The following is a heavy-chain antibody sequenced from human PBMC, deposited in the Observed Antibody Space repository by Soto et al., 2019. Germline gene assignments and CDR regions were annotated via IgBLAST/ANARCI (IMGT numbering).Heavy chain of an antibody. J-gene: IGHJ6*02. D-gene: IGHD5-18*01. V-gene: IGHV4-34*01. CDR1: GLSFSCYD. Sequence: SDTLSLTCAFYGLSFSCYDWSLIRPPPGKGLEWIGEINHSGSTNYNPSLKSRVTISVDTSKNQFSLKLSSVTAADTAVYYCATRGYSYGFVSYYYGMDVWGQGTTVTVSS. CDR2: INHSGST. CDR3: ATRGYSYGFVSYYYGMDV.